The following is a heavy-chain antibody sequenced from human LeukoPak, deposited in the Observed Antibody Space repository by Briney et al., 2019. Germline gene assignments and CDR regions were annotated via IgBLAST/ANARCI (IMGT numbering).Heavy chain of an antibody. J-gene: IGHJ6*02. Sequence: GGSLRLSCAASGFTFSSYWMHWVRQAPGKGLVWVSRINSDGSSTSYADSVKGRFTISRDNAKNTLYLQMNSLRAEDTAVYYCARDSLGRTGITIFGVVESTHMDVWGQGTTVTVSS. CDR2: INSDGSST. V-gene: IGHV3-74*01. D-gene: IGHD3-3*01. CDR3: ARDSLGRTGITIFGVVESTHMDV. CDR1: GFTFSSYW.